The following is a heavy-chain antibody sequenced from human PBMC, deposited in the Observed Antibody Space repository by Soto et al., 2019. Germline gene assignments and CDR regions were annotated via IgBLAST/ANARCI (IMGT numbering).Heavy chain of an antibody. J-gene: IGHJ4*02. D-gene: IGHD3-22*01. CDR3: ARLGGYYQAFDS. Sequence: LSRTCAVSGGSISSGGYSWSWIRQPPGKGLEWIGDIYHTGSTYYNPSLKSRVTISVDKSKNQFSLKLSSVTAADTAVYYCARLGGYYQAFDSWGQGTRVTVAS. CDR2: IYHTGST. V-gene: IGHV4-30-2*01. CDR1: GGSISSGGYS.